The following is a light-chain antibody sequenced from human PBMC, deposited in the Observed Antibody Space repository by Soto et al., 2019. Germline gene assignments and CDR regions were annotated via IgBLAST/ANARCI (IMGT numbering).Light chain of an antibody. V-gene: IGKV3-20*01. Sequence: EIVLTQSPGTLSLSPGERGTLSCRASQSIVGNYLAWYQQKPGQAPRLLIYGASSRAAGIPDRFSGSGSGTDFTLSISRLEPEDFAVYYCQQYGRSPTFGPGTKVDIK. J-gene: IGKJ3*01. CDR1: QSIVGNY. CDR3: QQYGRSPT. CDR2: GAS.